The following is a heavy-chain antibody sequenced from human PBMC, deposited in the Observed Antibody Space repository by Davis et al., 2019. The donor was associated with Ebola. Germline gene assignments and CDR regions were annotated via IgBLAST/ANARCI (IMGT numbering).Heavy chain of an antibody. J-gene: IGHJ6*02. CDR2: VDPKGGKT. CDR1: GYSFSNYY. CDR3: TTLDILTAYVPYAMDV. D-gene: IGHD3-9*01. Sequence: ASVKVSCKGSGYSFSNYYIHWVQGAPGKGLEWVGLVDPKGGKTVYAEKFQDRVTIAADRSTDTVYMELSSLRFEDTAVYYCTTLDILTAYVPYAMDVWGQGTTVTVS. V-gene: IGHV1-69-2*01.